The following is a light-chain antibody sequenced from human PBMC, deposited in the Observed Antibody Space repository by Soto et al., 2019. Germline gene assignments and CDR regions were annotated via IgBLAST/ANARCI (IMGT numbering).Light chain of an antibody. CDR3: QQYGSSQWT. CDR2: DAS. Sequence: EIVFTQSPGTLSLSPGERATLSCRASQSVSSNYVAWYQQKAGQAPSLLIYDASSRATGIPDRFSGSGSGTDFTLTISRLEPEDFAVYYCQQYGSSQWTFGQGTKV. V-gene: IGKV3-20*01. J-gene: IGKJ1*01. CDR1: QSVSSNY.